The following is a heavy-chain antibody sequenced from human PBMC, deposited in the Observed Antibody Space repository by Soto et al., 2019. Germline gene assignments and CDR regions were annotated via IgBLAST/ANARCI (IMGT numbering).Heavy chain of an antibody. J-gene: IGHJ3*02. D-gene: IGHD3-22*01. CDR3: ARVTYYYDSSGYHDAFDI. CDR1: GYTFTGYY. V-gene: IGHV1-2*04. Sequence: ASVKVSCKASGYTFTGYYMHWVRQAPGQGLEWMGWINPNSGGTNYAQKFQGWVTMTRDTSISTAYMELSGLRSDDTAVYYCARVTYYYDSSGYHDAFDIWGQGTMVTVSS. CDR2: INPNSGGT.